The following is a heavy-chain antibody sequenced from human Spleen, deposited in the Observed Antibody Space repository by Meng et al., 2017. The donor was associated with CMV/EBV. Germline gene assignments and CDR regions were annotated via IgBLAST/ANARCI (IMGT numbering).Heavy chain of an antibody. CDR1: GYMYSDYD. J-gene: IGHJ6*02. Sequence: ASVKVSCKASGYMYSDYDISWVRQAPGHGLEWMGWISGYNGNTDYAQRFQGRVTMTIDTSTTTAYMELSSLRSEDTAVYYCARGMDVWDQGTTVTVSS. CDR3: ARGMDV. V-gene: IGHV1-18*01. CDR2: ISGYNGNT.